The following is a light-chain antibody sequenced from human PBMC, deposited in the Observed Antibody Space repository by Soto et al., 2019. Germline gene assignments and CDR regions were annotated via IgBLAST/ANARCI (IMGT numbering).Light chain of an antibody. CDR2: DVN. CDR3: TSWTTSTTMI. J-gene: IGLJ2*01. V-gene: IGLV2-14*03. CDR1: SSDIGAYNF. Sequence: QSALTQPASVSGSPGQSITISCTGTSSDIGAYNFVSWYQQHPGKAPKLMLYDVNIRPSGVSNRFSGSKSGNTASLTISGRQEEDEAAYYCTSWTTSTTMIFGGGTQLTVL.